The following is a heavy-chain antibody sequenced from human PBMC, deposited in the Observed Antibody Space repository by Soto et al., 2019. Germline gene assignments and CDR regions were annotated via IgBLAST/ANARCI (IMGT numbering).Heavy chain of an antibody. V-gene: IGHV4-59*08. D-gene: IGHD3-10*01. CDR3: ASLWFGELLPHY. J-gene: IGHJ4*02. CDR1: GGSISSYY. Sequence: PSETLSLTCTVSGGSISSYYWSWIRQHPGKGLEWIVYMHYSGTTYYNPSLRSRVTISVDTSKNQFSLKLSSVTAADTAVYYCASLWFGELLPHYWGQGTLVTVSS. CDR2: MHYSGTT.